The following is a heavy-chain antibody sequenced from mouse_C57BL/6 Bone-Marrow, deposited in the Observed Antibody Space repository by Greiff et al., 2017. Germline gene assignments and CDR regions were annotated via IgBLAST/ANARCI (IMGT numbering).Heavy chain of an antibody. D-gene: IGHD1-1*01. CDR2: INPYNGGT. J-gene: IGHJ2*01. CDR3: ARGGYYGNFDY. CDR1: GYTFTDYY. Sequence: VQLKQSGPVLVKPGASVKMSCKASGYTFTDYYMNWVKQSHGKSLEWIGVINPYNGGTSYNQKFKGKATLTVDTSSSTAYMELNSLTSEDSAVYYCARGGYYGNFDYWGQGTTLTVSS. V-gene: IGHV1-19*01.